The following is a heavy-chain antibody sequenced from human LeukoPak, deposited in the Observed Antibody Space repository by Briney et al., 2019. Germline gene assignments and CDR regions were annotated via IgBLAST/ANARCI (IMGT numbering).Heavy chain of an antibody. CDR1: GFTFSSYA. CDR2: ISGSGGST. V-gene: IGHV3-23*01. CDR3: AKTLGSPTTGPYYYYYYYMDV. D-gene: IGHD1-1*01. J-gene: IGHJ6*03. Sequence: LSGGSLRLSCAASGFTFSSYAMSWVRQAPGKGLEWVSAISGSGGSTYYADSVKGRFTISRDNSKNTLYLQTNSLRAEDTAVYYCAKTLGSPTTGPYYYYYYYMDVWGKGTTVTVSS.